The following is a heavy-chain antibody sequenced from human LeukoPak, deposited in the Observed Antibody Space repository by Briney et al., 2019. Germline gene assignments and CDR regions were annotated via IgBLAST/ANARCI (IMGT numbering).Heavy chain of an antibody. CDR1: GLTFSSYG. Sequence: PGGSLRLSCAASGLTFSSYGMHWVRQAPGKGLEWVAVTWGDGSTKYYADSVKGRFTISRDNSENTLYLQMSSLRVEGTAVYYCARDSGGHPFDYWGQGTLVTVSS. CDR3: ARDSGGHPFDY. J-gene: IGHJ4*02. V-gene: IGHV3-33*01. D-gene: IGHD3-10*01. CDR2: TWGDGSTK.